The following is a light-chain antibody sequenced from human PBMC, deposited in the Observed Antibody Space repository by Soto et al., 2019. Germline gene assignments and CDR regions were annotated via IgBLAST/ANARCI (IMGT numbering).Light chain of an antibody. Sequence: EVVLTQSPGTLSLSPGERATLSCRASQSVSSNYLAWYQQKPGQAPRLLIYGAFTRATGIPDRFSGSGSGTDFTLTITRLEPEDFAVYYCQQYGSSPTFGQGTRLEIK. CDR3: QQYGSSPT. J-gene: IGKJ5*01. V-gene: IGKV3-20*01. CDR2: GAF. CDR1: QSVSSNY.